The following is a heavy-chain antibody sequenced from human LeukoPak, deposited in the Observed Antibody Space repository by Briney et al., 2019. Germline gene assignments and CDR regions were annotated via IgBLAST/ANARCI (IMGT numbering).Heavy chain of an antibody. CDR3: AKDGVYYDSSGYYFDY. D-gene: IGHD3-22*01. J-gene: IGHJ4*02. CDR2: ISYDGSNK. Sequence: PGGSLRLSCAASGFTFSSYVMSWVRQAPGKGLEWVAVISYDGSNKYYADSVKGRFTISRDNSKNTLYLQMNSLRAEDTAVYYCAKDGVYYDSSGYYFDYWGQGTLVTVSS. CDR1: GFTFSSYV. V-gene: IGHV3-30*18.